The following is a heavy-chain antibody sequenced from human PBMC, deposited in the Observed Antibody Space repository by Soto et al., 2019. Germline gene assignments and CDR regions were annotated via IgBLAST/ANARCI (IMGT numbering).Heavy chain of an antibody. D-gene: IGHD3-22*01. CDR3: ASLSYYYDSSGYYYVDC. CDR2: ISPNGNNQ. Sequence: PGGSLRLSCVDPGFTFTTYALHWIRQAPGKGLEWVAVISPNGNNQYYADSVKGRFTISRDNAKNSLYLQMNSLRAEDTAVYYCASLSYYYDSSGYYYVDCWGQGTLVTVSS. CDR1: GFTFTTYA. V-gene: IGHV3-30*04. J-gene: IGHJ4*02.